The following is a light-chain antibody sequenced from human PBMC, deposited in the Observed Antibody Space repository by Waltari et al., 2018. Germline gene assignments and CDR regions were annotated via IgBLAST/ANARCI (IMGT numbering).Light chain of an antibody. CDR3: AAWYDSLSGPV. Sequence: QSVLTQPPSASGTPGQRVTISCSGSSSNIGRNTVNWYHQYPGTAPKLLIFNDDHRPAGVPGRFSGSKSGTSASRAISGLQSEDEADYYCAAWYDSLSGPVFGGGTKLTVL. V-gene: IGLV1-44*01. J-gene: IGLJ3*02. CDR2: NDD. CDR1: SSNIGRNT.